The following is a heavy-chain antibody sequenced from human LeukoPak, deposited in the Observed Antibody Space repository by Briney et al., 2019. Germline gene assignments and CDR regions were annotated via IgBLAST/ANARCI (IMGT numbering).Heavy chain of an antibody. CDR1: GFTFSSSE. CDR3: ARDRSGYANDAFDF. Sequence: PGGSLRLSCAASGFTFSSSEMNWVRQAPGKGLEWVSYISSLGTKIYYADSVKGRFTISRDNSKNTMFLQMNSLRAEDTAVYHCARDRSGYANDAFDFWGQGTMVTVSS. CDR2: ISSLGTKI. D-gene: IGHD3-3*01. J-gene: IGHJ3*01. V-gene: IGHV3-48*03.